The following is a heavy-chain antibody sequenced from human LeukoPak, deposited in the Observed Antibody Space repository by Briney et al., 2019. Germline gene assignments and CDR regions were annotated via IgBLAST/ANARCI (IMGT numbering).Heavy chain of an antibody. CDR3: ARSPRGYSGYAPFDP. D-gene: IGHD5-12*01. J-gene: IGHJ5*02. Sequence: SETLSLTCTVSGGSISSSSYYWGWIRQPPGKGLEWIGSIYYSGSTYYNPSLKSRVTISVDTSKNQFSLKLSSVTAADTAVYYCARSPRGYSGYAPFDPWGQGTLVTVSS. CDR2: IYYSGST. CDR1: GGSISSSSYY. V-gene: IGHV4-39*07.